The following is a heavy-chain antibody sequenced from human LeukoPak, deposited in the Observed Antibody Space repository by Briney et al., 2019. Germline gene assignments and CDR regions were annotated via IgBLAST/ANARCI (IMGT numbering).Heavy chain of an antibody. D-gene: IGHD3-22*01. Sequence: PSETLSLTCAVYGGSFSGYYWSWIRQPPGKGLEWIGEINHSGSTNYNPSLKSRVTISVDTSKNQFSLKLSSVTAADTAVYYCARSAGGYYYWGQGTLVTVSS. CDR1: GGSFSGYY. J-gene: IGHJ4*02. V-gene: IGHV4-34*01. CDR3: ARSAGGYYY. CDR2: INHSGST.